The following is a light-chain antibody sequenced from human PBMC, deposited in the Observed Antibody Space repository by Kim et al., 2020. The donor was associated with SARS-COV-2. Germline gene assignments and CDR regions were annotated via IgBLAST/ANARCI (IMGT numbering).Light chain of an antibody. CDR3: QQYSNWKT. V-gene: IGKV3-15*01. CDR2: GAS. J-gene: IGKJ1*01. Sequence: SVYPGERATLSCRASQSVSSKLAWYQQKPGQAPRLLISGASTRATGIPARFSGSGSGTEFTLTINSLQSEDFAVYYCQQYSNWKTFGQGTKVDIK. CDR1: QSVSSK.